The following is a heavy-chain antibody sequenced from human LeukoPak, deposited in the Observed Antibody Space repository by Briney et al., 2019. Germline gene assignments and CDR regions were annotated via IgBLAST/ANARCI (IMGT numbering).Heavy chain of an antibody. CDR3: ARDESKYCSGGSCYSAYFDD. CDR1: GFTFTTYA. Sequence: PGGSLRLSCAASGFTFTTYAMSWVRQAPGKGLEWVSSISGSGDSTYYADSVKGRFTISRDNSKNTLYLQMSSLRAEDTAVYYCARDESKYCSGGSCYSAYFDDWGQGTLVTVSS. J-gene: IGHJ4*02. D-gene: IGHD2-15*01. V-gene: IGHV3-23*01. CDR2: ISGSGDST.